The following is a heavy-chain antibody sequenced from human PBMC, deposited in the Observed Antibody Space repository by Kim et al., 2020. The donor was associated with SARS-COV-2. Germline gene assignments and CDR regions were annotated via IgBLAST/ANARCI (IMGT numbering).Heavy chain of an antibody. D-gene: IGHD6-19*01. CDR2: IYYSGST. V-gene: IGHV4-39*01. CDR1: GGSISSSSYY. CDR3: ARHSHIAVAGPFDY. J-gene: IGHJ4*02. Sequence: SETLSLTCTVSGGSISSSSYYWGWIRQPPGKGLEWIGSIYYSGSTYYNPSLKSRVTISVDTSKNQFSLKLSSVTAADTAVYYCARHSHIAVAGPFDYWGQGTLVTVSS.